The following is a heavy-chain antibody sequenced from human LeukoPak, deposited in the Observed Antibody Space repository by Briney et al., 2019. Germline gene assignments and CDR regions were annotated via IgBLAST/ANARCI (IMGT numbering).Heavy chain of an antibody. Sequence: SETLSLTCTVSGGSISGYYWSWIRQPPGMGLEWIAYMYYSGGTNYNPSLKSRVTISVDTSKNQFSLKLSSVTAADTAVYYCARFQAAAGLDYWGQGTLVTVSS. CDR3: ARFQAAAGLDY. CDR1: GGSISGYY. CDR2: MYYSGGT. J-gene: IGHJ4*02. V-gene: IGHV4-59*08. D-gene: IGHD6-13*01.